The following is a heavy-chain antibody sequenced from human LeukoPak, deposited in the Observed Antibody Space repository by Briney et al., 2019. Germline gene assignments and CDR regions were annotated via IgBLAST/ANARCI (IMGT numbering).Heavy chain of an antibody. CDR3: ARGRGNTIPWS. D-gene: IGHD3-3*01. Sequence: SETLSLTCSVSGVSITSYYWFWIRPPPGKGLEWIGYFYYSGSTIYNFSLKSRVTISVDTSNNHCSLKLSSVTAADTAVYYCARGRGNTIPWSWGQGTLVTVSS. CDR2: FYYSGST. J-gene: IGHJ4*02. V-gene: IGHV4-59*01. CDR1: GVSITSYY.